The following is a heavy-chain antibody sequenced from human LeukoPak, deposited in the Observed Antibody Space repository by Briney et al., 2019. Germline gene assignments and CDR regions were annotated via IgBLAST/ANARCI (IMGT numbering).Heavy chain of an antibody. V-gene: IGHV1-2*02. CDR2: INPNSGGT. CDR3: ARIMVRGALAFDY. D-gene: IGHD3-10*01. CDR1: GYTFTGYY. J-gene: IGHJ4*02. Sequence: ASVKVSCKASGYTFTGYYMHWVRQAPGQGLEWMGWINPNSGGTNYAQKFQGRVTVTRDTSISTAYMELSRLRSDDTALYYCARIMVRGALAFDYWGQGTLVTVSS.